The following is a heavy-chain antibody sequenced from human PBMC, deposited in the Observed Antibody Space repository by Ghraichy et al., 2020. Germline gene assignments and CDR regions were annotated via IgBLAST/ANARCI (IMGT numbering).Heavy chain of an antibody. Sequence: GSLRLSCAVYGGSFSGYYWSWIRQPPGKGLEWIGEINHSGSTNYNPSLKSRVTISVDTSKNQFSLKLSSVTAADTAVYYCARGPTDTAVTTYYFDCWGQGTLVTVSS. D-gene: IGHD4-17*01. CDR3: ARGPTDTAVTTYYFDC. CDR2: INHSGST. J-gene: IGHJ4*02. CDR1: GGSFSGYY. V-gene: IGHV4-34*01.